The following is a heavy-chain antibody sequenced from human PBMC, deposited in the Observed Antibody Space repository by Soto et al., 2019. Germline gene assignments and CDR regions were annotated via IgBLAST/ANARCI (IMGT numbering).Heavy chain of an antibody. CDR2: IIPIFVTA. CDR1: GGTFSSYA. V-gene: IGHV1-69*12. CDR3: ARDSLSGSYFDY. Sequence: QVQLVQSGAEVKKPGSSMKVSCKASGGTFSSYAISWVRQAPGQGLEWMGGIIPIFVTANYAQKFQGRVTITADESTSTASMELSSLRSEDTAVYYCARDSLSGSYFDYWGQGTLVTVSS. D-gene: IGHD1-26*01. J-gene: IGHJ4*02.